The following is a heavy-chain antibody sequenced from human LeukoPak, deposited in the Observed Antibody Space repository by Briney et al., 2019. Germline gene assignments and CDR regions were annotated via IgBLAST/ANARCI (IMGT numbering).Heavy chain of an antibody. J-gene: IGHJ4*02. V-gene: IGHV4-34*01. Sequence: SETLSLTCAVYGGSFSGYYWSWIRQPPGKGLEWIGEINHSGSTNYNPSLKSRVTISVDTSKNQFSLKLSSVTAADTAVYYCARERYYYGSGSYIAFDYWGQGTLVTVSS. CDR3: ARERYYYGSGSYIAFDY. CDR1: GGSFSGYY. D-gene: IGHD3-10*01. CDR2: INHSGST.